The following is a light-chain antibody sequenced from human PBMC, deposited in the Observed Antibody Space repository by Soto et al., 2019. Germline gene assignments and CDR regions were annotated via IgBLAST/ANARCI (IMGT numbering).Light chain of an antibody. J-gene: IGLJ1*01. CDR1: SSDVGAYDF. Sequence: QSVLTHPASVSGSPGQSITISRTGTSSDVGAYDFVSWYQQHPDKAPKLMIYEVRNRPSGVSNRFSGSKSVNTATLTISGLQAEDEADYYCSSYTTSSTRVFGTGTKGTVL. CDR3: SSYTTSSTRV. V-gene: IGLV2-14*03. CDR2: EVR.